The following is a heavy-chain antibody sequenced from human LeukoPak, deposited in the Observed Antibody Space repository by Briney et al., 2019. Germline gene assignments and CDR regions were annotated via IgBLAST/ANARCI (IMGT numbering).Heavy chain of an antibody. V-gene: IGHV3-23*01. CDR2: FSGSGGTT. D-gene: IGHD2-8*01. J-gene: IGHJ6*03. CDR1: GFTFSSYA. Sequence: GGSLRLSCAASGFTFSSYAMNWVRRAPGRGLEWVSGFSGSGGTTYYADSVKGRFTISRDNSKNTLYLQMNSLRAEDTAVYYCANGNRCTSPNCLGYYYFYMDVWGKGTTVTVSS. CDR3: ANGNRCTSPNCLGYYYFYMDV.